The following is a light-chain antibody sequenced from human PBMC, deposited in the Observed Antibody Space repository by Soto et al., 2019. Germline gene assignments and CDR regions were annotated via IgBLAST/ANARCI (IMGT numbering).Light chain of an antibody. V-gene: IGKV3-20*01. CDR1: QSVGSDY. CDR2: GAF. Sequence: EIVLTQSPGTLSLSPGERATLSCRASQSVGSDYVAWYQQKPGQAPSLLIYGAFHRATGIPDRFSGTGSGTDFTLTISRLEPEDFALYYCQQYGGAPYTFGQGTKRDIK. CDR3: QQYGGAPYT. J-gene: IGKJ2*01.